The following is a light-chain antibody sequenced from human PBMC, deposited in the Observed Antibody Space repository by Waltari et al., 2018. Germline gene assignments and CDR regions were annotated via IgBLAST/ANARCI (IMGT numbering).Light chain of an antibody. CDR3: MQGTHWPLT. J-gene: IGKJ4*01. V-gene: IGKV2-30*02. CDR2: KVS. CDR1: QSLVHSDGNTY. Sequence: DVVLTQSPLSLPVTLGQPASISCKSSQSLVHSDGNTYLAWFHQRPGQSPRRLIYKVSNRESGGPDRVSASGSGTDFTLKISRVEAGDVGVYYCMQGTHWPLTFGGGAKVEMK.